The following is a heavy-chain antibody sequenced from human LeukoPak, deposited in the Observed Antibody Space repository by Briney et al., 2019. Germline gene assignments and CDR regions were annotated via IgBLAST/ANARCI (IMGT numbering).Heavy chain of an antibody. Sequence: GGSLRLSCSASGFTFSSYAMGWVRQAPGKGLEWVSAIGASGGSTYYAVSVRGRFTISRDNSMHTLYLQMNSLRAEDSAVYYCTRQHCSGGTCSYVDYWGQGTLVTVSS. D-gene: IGHD2-15*01. V-gene: IGHV3-23*01. J-gene: IGHJ4*02. CDR3: TRQHCSGGTCSYVDY. CDR1: GFTFSSYA. CDR2: IGASGGST.